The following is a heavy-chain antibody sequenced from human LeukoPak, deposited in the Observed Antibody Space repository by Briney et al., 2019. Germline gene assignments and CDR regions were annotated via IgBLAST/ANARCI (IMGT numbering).Heavy chain of an antibody. CDR1: GFTFSSFD. D-gene: IGHD1/OR15-1a*01. CDR3: ARGPPRGTYYYMDV. CDR2: IGTASDT. Sequence: GGSLRLSCAASGFTFSSFDMHWVCQPTGQGLEGVSTIGTASDTYYPGSVEGRFTLSRDNAKNSLYLQMNSLTAGDTAVYYCARGPPRGTYYYMDVWGKGTTVTVSS. J-gene: IGHJ6*03. V-gene: IGHV3-13*01.